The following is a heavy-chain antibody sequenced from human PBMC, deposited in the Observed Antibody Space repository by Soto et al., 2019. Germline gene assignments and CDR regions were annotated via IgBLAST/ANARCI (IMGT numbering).Heavy chain of an antibody. J-gene: IGHJ6*03. Sequence: QVQLVESGGGVVQPGRSLRLSCAASGFTFSNYGMHWVRQAPGKGLEWVAVSSFDVTNKYYADSVKGRFTVSRYNFNNTLYLQMSSLRAEDTAVYYCAKDLSSGRFYFYMDVWGKGTTVTVSS. V-gene: IGHV3-30*18. CDR2: SSFDVTNK. CDR1: GFTFSNYG. D-gene: IGHD3-10*01. CDR3: AKDLSSGRFYFYMDV.